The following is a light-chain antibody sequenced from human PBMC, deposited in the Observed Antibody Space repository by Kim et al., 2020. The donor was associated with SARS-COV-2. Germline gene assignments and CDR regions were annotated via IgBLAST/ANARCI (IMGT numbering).Light chain of an antibody. J-gene: IGKJ2*01. CDR3: QQYGSSPRN. Sequence: LSPGGGATLSCRASQSVTGSYLAWFQQKPGQAPRLLIHGASSRATGIPDRFSGSGSGTDFTLTISRLEPEDFAVYFCQQYGSSPRNFGQGTKLEI. V-gene: IGKV3-20*01. CDR1: QSVTGSY. CDR2: GAS.